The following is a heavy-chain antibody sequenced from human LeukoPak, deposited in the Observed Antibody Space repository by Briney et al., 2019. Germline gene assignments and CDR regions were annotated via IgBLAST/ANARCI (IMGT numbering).Heavy chain of an antibody. CDR2: IYPGDSGA. V-gene: IGHV5-51*01. D-gene: IGHD3-16*02. CDR3: ARRYTLFSPIDY. J-gene: IGHJ4*02. CDR1: GFRFTTYW. Sequence: GESLQISCQGSGFRFTTYWIDWVRQMPGKGLEWMGSIYPGDSGARYSPSFQGQVTISDDKSINTAYLQWSSLKASDTAIYYCARRYTLFSPIDYWGQGTLVTVSS.